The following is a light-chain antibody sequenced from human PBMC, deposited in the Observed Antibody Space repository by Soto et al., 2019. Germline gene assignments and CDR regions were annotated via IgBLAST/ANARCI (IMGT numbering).Light chain of an antibody. CDR3: QRSYSTPRLT. CDR2: AAS. J-gene: IGKJ4*01. V-gene: IGKV1-39*01. Sequence: DIQMTQSPSSLSASVGDRVTITCRASQSISSSLNWYQQKQGKAPKLLIYAASSLQSGVPSRFSGSGSGTDFTLTISSLKPEDFATYYCQRSYSTPRLTFGGGTRVEI. CDR1: QSISSS.